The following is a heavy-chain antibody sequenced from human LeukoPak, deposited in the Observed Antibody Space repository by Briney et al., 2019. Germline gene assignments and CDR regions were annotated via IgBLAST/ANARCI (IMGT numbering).Heavy chain of an antibody. J-gene: IGHJ3*02. CDR3: ARGSGSYGYAFDI. V-gene: IGHV3-30-3*01. CDR1: GFTFSSYA. CDR2: ISYDGSNK. Sequence: PGGSLRLSCAASGFTFSSYAMHWVRQAPGKGLEWVAVISYDGSNKYYADSVKGRFTISRDNSKNTLYLQMNSLRAEDTAVYYCARGSGSYGYAFDIWGQGTMVTVSS. D-gene: IGHD5-18*01.